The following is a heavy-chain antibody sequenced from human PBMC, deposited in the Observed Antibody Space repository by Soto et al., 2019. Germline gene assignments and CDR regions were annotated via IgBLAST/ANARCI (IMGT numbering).Heavy chain of an antibody. V-gene: IGHV4-59*01. CDR3: ARTARVPDF. D-gene: IGHD2-2*01. CDR1: GASSTTYD. Sequence: SETLSLTSTVAGASSTTYDGSWFRQPPGQGLESLGYIYHTGVTNSNPSLRGRLSISIDTAKNQFSLKLSSVTSADTAIYYCARTARVPDFWGPGILVTVSS. J-gene: IGHJ4*02. CDR2: IYHTGVT.